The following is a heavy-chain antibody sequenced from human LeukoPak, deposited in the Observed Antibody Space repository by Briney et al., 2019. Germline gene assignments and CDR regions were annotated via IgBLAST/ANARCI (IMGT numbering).Heavy chain of an antibody. CDR2: IYHSGST. CDR1: GYSISSGYY. Sequence: SETLPLTCAVSGYSISSGYYWGWIRQPPGKGLEWIGSIYHSGSTYYNPSLKSRVTISVDTSKNQFSLKLSSVTAADTAVYYCASVEMATITGFDYWGQGTLVTVSS. V-gene: IGHV4-38-2*01. D-gene: IGHD5-24*01. CDR3: ASVEMATITGFDY. J-gene: IGHJ4*02.